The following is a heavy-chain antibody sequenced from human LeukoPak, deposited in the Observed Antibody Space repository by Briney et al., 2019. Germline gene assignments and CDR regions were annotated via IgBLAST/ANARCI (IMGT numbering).Heavy chain of an antibody. CDR1: GFTFNNYA. V-gene: IGHV3-23*01. CDR3: AKGVLSGMRYYYGMDV. D-gene: IGHD3-10*01. J-gene: IGHJ6*04. CDR2: ITSSGDTT. Sequence: GSLRLSCAASGFTFNNYAMNWVRQAPGKGLEWVSSITSSGDTTHYADSVRGRFTISRDNSRNTLSLQVTSLRAEDTAVYYCAKGVLSGMRYYYGMDVWGKGTTVTVSS.